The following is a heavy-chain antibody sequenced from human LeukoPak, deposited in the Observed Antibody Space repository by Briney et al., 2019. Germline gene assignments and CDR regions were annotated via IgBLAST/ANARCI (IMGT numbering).Heavy chain of an antibody. D-gene: IGHD3-3*01. CDR1: GGSISSYY. CDR2: IYTSGST. V-gene: IGHV4-4*07. J-gene: IGHJ4*02. CDR3: ARVDFWSGYLDY. Sequence: SETLSLTCTVSGGSISSYYWSWIRQPAGKGLEWTGRIYTSGSTNYNPSLKSRVTMSVDTSKNQFSLKLSSVTAADTAVYYCARVDFWSGYLDYWGQGTLVTVSS.